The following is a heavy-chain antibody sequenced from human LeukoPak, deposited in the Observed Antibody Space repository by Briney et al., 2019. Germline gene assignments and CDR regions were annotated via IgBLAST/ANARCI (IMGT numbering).Heavy chain of an antibody. CDR2: TYYRSKWSS. CDR1: GDSVSSSAS. V-gene: IGHV6-1*01. CDR3: ARDADSSNEWGPFDP. J-gene: IGHJ5*02. Sequence: SQTLSLTCAISGDSVSSSASWNWIRQSPSRGLDWLGRTYYRSKWSSAYATSVKRRIPINADTSKNQFSLQLSSVIPEDTAVYYCARDADSSNEWGPFDPWGQGTLVTVSS. D-gene: IGHD1-1*01.